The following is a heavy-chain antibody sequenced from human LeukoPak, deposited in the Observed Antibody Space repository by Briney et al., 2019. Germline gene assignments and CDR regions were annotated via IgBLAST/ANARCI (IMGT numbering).Heavy chain of an antibody. CDR2: INSDGSEG. Sequence: GGSLRLSCAVSGFTFSGFWMSWSRQAPGKGLEWVASINSDGSEGYYADVVKGRFTISRDNAKNSLYLQINSLRAEGTAVYYCARSSYSSSSSVWGQGTMVTVSS. CDR1: GFTFSGFW. CDR3: ARSSYSSSSSV. D-gene: IGHD6-6*01. J-gene: IGHJ3*01. V-gene: IGHV3-7*03.